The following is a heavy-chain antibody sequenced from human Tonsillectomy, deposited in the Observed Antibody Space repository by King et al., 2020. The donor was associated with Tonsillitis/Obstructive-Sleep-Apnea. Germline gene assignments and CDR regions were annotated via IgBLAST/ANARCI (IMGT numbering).Heavy chain of an antibody. J-gene: IGHJ4*02. Sequence: VQLVQSGAEVKKPGASVKVSCKASGYTFTRNYVHWVRQAPGQGLEWMGIINPSDGITTYAQKFQGRVTMTTDTSTSTVNMELRSLRAEDTAVYYCVRDDKDGRHLDYWGQGSLVSVSS. CDR1: GYTFTRNY. CDR3: VRDDKDGRHLDY. V-gene: IGHV1-46*01. CDR2: INPSDGIT. D-gene: IGHD2-15*01.